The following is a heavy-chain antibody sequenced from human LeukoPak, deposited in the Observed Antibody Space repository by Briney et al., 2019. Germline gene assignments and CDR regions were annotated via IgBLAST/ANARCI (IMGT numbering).Heavy chain of an antibody. CDR2: IIPIFGNP. CDR3: ARVDRYHFYLDV. Sequence: ASVKVSCKASGGTFTTYSVTWVRQAPGQGLGWMGGIIPIFGNPNYAQKFPGRVKVTTDDATGTAYMEPSSLTSEDTAIYYCARVDRYHFYLDVWGKGTPVTVSS. J-gene: IGHJ6*03. CDR1: GGTFTTYS. V-gene: IGHV1-69*05.